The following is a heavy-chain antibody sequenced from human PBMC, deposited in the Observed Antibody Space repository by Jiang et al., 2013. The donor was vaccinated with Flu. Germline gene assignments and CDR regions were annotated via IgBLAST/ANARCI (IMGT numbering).Heavy chain of an antibody. D-gene: IGHD3-22*01. Sequence: QTLSLTCAISGDSVSSNSAAWNWIRQSPSRGLEWLGRTYYRSKWYNDYAVSVKSRITINPDTSKNQFSLQLNSVTPEDTAVYYCARDHPQPNYYDSSGYSIIFMDVWGQGTTVTVSS. CDR2: TYYRSKWYN. CDR3: ARDHPQPNYYDSSGYSIIFMDV. J-gene: IGHJ6*02. V-gene: IGHV6-1*01. CDR1: GDSVSSNSAA.